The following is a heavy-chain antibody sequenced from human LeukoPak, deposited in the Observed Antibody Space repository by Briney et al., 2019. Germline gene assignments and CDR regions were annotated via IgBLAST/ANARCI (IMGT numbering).Heavy chain of an antibody. CDR3: ARGTPLYNWNDIGAFDY. Sequence: SETLSLTCAVYGGSFSGYYWSWIRQPPVKGLEWIGEINHSGSTNYNPSLKSRVTISVDTSKNQFSLKLSSVTAADTAVYYCARGTPLYNWNDIGAFDYWGQGTLVTVSS. V-gene: IGHV4-34*01. D-gene: IGHD1-1*01. CDR2: INHSGST. CDR1: GGSFSGYY. J-gene: IGHJ4*02.